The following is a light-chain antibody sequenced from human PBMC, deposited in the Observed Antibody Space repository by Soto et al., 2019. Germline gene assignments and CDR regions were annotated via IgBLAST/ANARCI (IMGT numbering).Light chain of an antibody. V-gene: IGKV3-20*01. J-gene: IGKJ2*01. CDR3: QQFGSSPYT. CDR1: HDISNY. Sequence: TQSPSSLSASVGDRVTITCQASHDISNYIIWYQQKPGQAPRLLIYGASTRATGIPDRFSGSGSGTDFTLTISRLEPEDFAVYFCQQFGSSPYTFGQGTKLEIK. CDR2: GAS.